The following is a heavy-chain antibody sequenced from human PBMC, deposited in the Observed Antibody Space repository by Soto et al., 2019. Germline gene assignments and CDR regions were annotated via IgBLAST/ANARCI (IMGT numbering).Heavy chain of an antibody. Sequence: PSETLSLTCSVSGDSMTGANYYWIWIRQFPGKGLEWIGNIYSSGSTFYNPSLDSRVTMSVDTSKNQFSLKLSSVTAADTAVYYCARAFYGDYADYYYGMDVWGQGTTVTVS. D-gene: IGHD4-17*01. J-gene: IGHJ6*02. CDR2: IYSSGST. V-gene: IGHV4-31*03. CDR3: ARAFYGDYADYYYGMDV. CDR1: GDSMTGANYY.